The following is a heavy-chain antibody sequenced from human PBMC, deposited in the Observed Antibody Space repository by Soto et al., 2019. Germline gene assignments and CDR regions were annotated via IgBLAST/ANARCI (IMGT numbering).Heavy chain of an antibody. CDR2: IIPIFGTA. CDR3: ARDGGGVVVAATLGYYYGMDV. CDR1: GGTFSSYS. D-gene: IGHD2-15*01. J-gene: IGHJ6*02. V-gene: IGHV1-69*13. Sequence: GASVKVSCKGSGGTFSSYSISWVLQAPGQGLEWMGGIIPIFGTANYAQKFQGRVTITADESTSTAYMELSSLRSEDTAVYYCARDGGGVVVAATLGYYYGMDVWGQGTTVTVSS.